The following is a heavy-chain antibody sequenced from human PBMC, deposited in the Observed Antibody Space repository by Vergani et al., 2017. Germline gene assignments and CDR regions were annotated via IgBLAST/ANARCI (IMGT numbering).Heavy chain of an antibody. CDR3: ARGITFGGVIVNPKFDY. J-gene: IGHJ4*02. CDR2: IYYSGST. CDR1: GGSISSGDYY. Sequence: QVQLQESGPGLVKTSQTLSLTCTVSGGSISSGDYYWSWIRQPPGKGLEWIGYIYYSGSTYYNPSLKSRVTISVDTSKNQFSLKLSSVTAADTAVYYCARGITFGGVIVNPKFDYWGQGTLVTVSS. V-gene: IGHV4-30-4*01. D-gene: IGHD3-16*02.